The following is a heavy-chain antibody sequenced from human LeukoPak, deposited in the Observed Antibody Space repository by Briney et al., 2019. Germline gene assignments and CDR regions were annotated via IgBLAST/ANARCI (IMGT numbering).Heavy chain of an antibody. V-gene: IGHV4-34*01. CDR3: ARLKGYCSSTSCYIDVGDYYGMDV. CDR1: GGSFSGYY. Sequence: SETLSLTCAVYGGSFSGYYWSWIRQPPGKGLEWIGEINHSGSTNYNPSLKSRVTISVDTSKNQFSLKLSSVTAADTAVYYCARLKGYCSSTSCYIDVGDYYGMDVWGQGTTVTVSS. J-gene: IGHJ6*02. CDR2: INHSGST. D-gene: IGHD2-2*02.